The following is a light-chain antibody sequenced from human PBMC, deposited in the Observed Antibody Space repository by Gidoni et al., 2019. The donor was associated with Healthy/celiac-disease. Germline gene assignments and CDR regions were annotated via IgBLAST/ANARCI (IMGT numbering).Light chain of an antibody. Sequence: QSVLTQPPSVSGAPGQRVTISCTGSSSNIGAGYDVHWYQQLPGTAPKLLIDGNSNRPAGVPDRFSGSKAGTSASRAITGLQAEDEADYYCQSYDSSLSAVVFGGGTKLTVL. CDR1: SSNIGAGYD. CDR2: GNS. J-gene: IGLJ2*01. V-gene: IGLV1-40*01. CDR3: QSYDSSLSAVV.